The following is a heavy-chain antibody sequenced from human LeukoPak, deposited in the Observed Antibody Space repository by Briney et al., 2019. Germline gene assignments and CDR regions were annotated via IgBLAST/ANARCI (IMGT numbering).Heavy chain of an antibody. J-gene: IGHJ6*03. CDR2: IYYSGST. CDR3: ARGPAVAGRYYYYYMDV. D-gene: IGHD6-19*01. V-gene: IGHV4-39*07. CDR1: GGSISSSSYY. Sequence: PSETLSPTCTVSGGSISSSSYYWGWIRQPPGKGLEWIGSIYYSGSTNYNPSLKSRVTISVDTSKNQFSLKLSSVTAADTTVYYCARGPAVAGRYYYYYMDVWGKGTTVTVSS.